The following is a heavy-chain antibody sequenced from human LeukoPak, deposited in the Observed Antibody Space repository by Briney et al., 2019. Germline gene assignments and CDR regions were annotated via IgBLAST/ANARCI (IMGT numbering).Heavy chain of an antibody. CDR1: EFSVGSNY. CDR2: IYSGGST. Sequence: GGSLRLSCAASEFSVGSNYMTCVRQAPGKGLEWVSLIYSGGSTYYAASVKGRVTISRDNSKNTLYLQMNSLRAEDTAVYYCARGPRRYHNTGGQGTLVTVSS. D-gene: IGHD1-14*01. V-gene: IGHV3-66*01. CDR3: ARGPRRYHNT. J-gene: IGHJ4*02.